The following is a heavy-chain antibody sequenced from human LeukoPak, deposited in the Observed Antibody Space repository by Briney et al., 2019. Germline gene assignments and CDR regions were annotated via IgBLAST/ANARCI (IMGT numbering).Heavy chain of an antibody. J-gene: IGHJ4*02. Sequence: SQTLSLTCTVSSGSISSYDYYWTWIRQHPGKGLEWIGYIYHSGTTYYNPSLKSRVTISVDTSENQFSLKLTAVTAADSAMYYCARYSGNYRFFDYWGPGTLATVSS. CDR2: IYHSGTT. CDR1: SGSISSYDYY. D-gene: IGHD1-26*01. CDR3: ARYSGNYRFFDY. V-gene: IGHV4-31*03.